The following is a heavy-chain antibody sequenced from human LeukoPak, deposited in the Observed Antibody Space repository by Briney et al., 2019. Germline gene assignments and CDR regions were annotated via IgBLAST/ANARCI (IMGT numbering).Heavy chain of an antibody. CDR1: GGSISSGGYY. J-gene: IGHJ4*02. CDR2: IYYSRST. Sequence: SQTLSLTCTVSGGSISSGGYYWSWIRQHPGKGLEWIGYIYYSRSTYYNPSLKSRVTISVDTSKNQFSLKLSSVTAADTAVYYCARCPTRLVISHAIDYWGQGTLVTVSS. V-gene: IGHV4-31*03. D-gene: IGHD3-9*01. CDR3: ARCPTRLVISHAIDY.